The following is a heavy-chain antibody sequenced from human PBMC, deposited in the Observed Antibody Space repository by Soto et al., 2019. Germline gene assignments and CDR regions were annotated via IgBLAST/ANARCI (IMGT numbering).Heavy chain of an antibody. J-gene: IGHJ4*02. CDR3: ARLWDGSGSYYIDY. Sequence: QLQLQESGPGLVKPSETLSLTCTVSGGSISSSSYYWGWIRQAPGKGLEWIGSIYYSGSTYYNPSLKSRVTISVDTSKNQFSVKLSSVTAADTAVYYCARLWDGSGSYYIDYWGQGTLVTVSS. CDR1: GGSISSSSYY. V-gene: IGHV4-39*01. CDR2: IYYSGST. D-gene: IGHD3-10*01.